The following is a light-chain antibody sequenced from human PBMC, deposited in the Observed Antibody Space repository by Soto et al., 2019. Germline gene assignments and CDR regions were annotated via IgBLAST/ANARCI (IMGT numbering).Light chain of an antibody. J-gene: IGKJ3*01. V-gene: IGKV3-20*01. CDR2: GAS. Sequence: EIVLTQSPGTLSLSPGERATLSCRASQSVSSSYLAWYQQKPGQAPRLLIYGASSRATGIPDRFSGSGSGTDFTLTISRLEPEDFAVYYCRQYGSSLTLGPGTKVDIK. CDR1: QSVSSSY. CDR3: RQYGSSLT.